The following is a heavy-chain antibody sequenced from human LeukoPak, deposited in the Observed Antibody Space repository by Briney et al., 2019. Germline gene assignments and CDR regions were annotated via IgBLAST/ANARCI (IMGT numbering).Heavy chain of an antibody. CDR3: AKQSAGIAAAGRSPNWFDP. CDR1: GGTISSYY. V-gene: IGHV4-59*08. Sequence: SETLSLTCTVCGGTISSYYWSWIRQPPGQGMEWIGYIYYSGSTKYNPSLKSRVTISVDTSRNQFSLKLSSVTAADTAVYYCAKQSAGIAAAGRSPNWFDPWGQGTLVTVSS. D-gene: IGHD6-13*01. J-gene: IGHJ5*02. CDR2: IYYSGST.